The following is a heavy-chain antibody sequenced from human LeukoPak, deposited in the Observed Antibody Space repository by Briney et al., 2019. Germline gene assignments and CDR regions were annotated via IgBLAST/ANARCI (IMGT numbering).Heavy chain of an antibody. V-gene: IGHV3-23*01. D-gene: IGHD3-10*01. CDR2: ITDNGVST. CDR3: AKDLRVH. Sequence: PGGSLRLSCAASGFTISSYDMSWVRQAPGKGLEWVSSITDNGVSTYYADSVKGRFTISRDNSKNMPYLQMNSLRAEDTALYYCAKDLRVHWGQGTLVTVSS. J-gene: IGHJ4*02. CDR1: GFTISSYD.